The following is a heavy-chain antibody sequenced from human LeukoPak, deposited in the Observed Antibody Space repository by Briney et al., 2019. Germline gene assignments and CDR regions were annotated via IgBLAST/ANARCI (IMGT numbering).Heavy chain of an antibody. CDR1: GYIFSSYD. D-gene: IGHD3-16*01. Sequence: ASVKVSCKASGYIFSSYDINWVRQATGKGLEWMGWMNRSSGKKGQAQKVKGRITMTRNTSISTAYMELSSLGAEDTAVYYCAKYKVGDYVDSGKRYYLDHWGQGTPVTVSS. CDR3: AKYKVGDYVDSGKRYYLDH. V-gene: IGHV1-8*01. J-gene: IGHJ4*02. CDR2: MNRSSGKK.